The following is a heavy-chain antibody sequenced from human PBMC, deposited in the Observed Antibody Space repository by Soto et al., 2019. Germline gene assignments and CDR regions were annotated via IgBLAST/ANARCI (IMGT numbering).Heavy chain of an antibody. Sequence: QVQLVESGGGVVKPGRSLRLSWAASGFTFSTYGMHWVRQAPGKGLEGVAVISYDGSNKYYADSVKGRLTISRDNSKNTLYLQMNSLRGEDTAVYYCAKDNGSGCDWLRVGDASDIWGQGTMVTVSS. CDR3: AKDNGSGCDWLRVGDASDI. J-gene: IGHJ3*02. V-gene: IGHV3-30*18. CDR1: GFTFSTYG. D-gene: IGHD5-12*01. CDR2: ISYDGSNK.